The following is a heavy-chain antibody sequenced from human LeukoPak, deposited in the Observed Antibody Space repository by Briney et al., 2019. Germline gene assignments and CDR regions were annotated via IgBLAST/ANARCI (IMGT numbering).Heavy chain of an antibody. CDR1: GFTFGSYS. CDR2: IDSNSNFM. V-gene: IGHV3-21*01. J-gene: IGHJ4*02. Sequence: GGSLRLSCAASGFTFGSYSMTWVRQAPGKGLEWVSLIDSNSNFMNYADSVKGRFTISRDNAKKSLYLEMNSLRAEDTAMYYCAKDSHSWSRDYWGQGTLVTVSS. CDR3: AKDSHSWSRDY. D-gene: IGHD6-13*01.